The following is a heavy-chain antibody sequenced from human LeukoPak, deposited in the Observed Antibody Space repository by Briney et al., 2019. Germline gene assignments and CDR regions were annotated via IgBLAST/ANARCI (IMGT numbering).Heavy chain of an antibody. CDR1: GFTFSSYA. D-gene: IGHD3-9*01. V-gene: IGHV3-23*01. Sequence: GGSLRLSCAASGFTFSSYAMSWVRQAPGKGLEWVSAISSSGGSTYYADSVKGRFTISRDNSKNTLYLQMNSLRAEDTAVYYCAKGYDILTGYSPSAFDIWGQGTMVTVSS. J-gene: IGHJ3*02. CDR2: ISSSGGST. CDR3: AKGYDILTGYSPSAFDI.